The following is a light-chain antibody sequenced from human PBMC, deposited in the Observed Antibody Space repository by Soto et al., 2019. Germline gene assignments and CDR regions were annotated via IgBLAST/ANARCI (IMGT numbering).Light chain of an antibody. CDR3: SSFTSSTTYV. CDR2: NVN. Sequence: QSVLTQSASVSGSPGQSITISCTGTSSDVGNYNYVSWYQQHPGEVPKLIIFNVNNRPSGVSNRFSGSKSGNTASPTISGLDHEDEADYYCSSFTSSTTYVFGTGTKVXVL. J-gene: IGLJ1*01. CDR1: SSDVGNYNY. V-gene: IGLV2-14*01.